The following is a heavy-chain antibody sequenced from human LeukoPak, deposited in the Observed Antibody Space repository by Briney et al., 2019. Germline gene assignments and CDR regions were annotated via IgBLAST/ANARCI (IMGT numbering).Heavy chain of an antibody. CDR2: ISAYNGNT. CDR1: GYTFTSYG. V-gene: IGHV1-18*01. D-gene: IGHD2-2*01. J-gene: IGHJ4*02. Sequence: GASVKVSCKASGYTFTSYGISWVRQAPGQGLEWMGWISAYNGNTNYAQKLQGRVTMTTDTSTSTAYMELRSLRSDDTAVYYCARDGDVPPYCSSTGCYRRYFDYWGQGTLVTVSS. CDR3: ARDGDVPPYCSSTGCYRRYFDY.